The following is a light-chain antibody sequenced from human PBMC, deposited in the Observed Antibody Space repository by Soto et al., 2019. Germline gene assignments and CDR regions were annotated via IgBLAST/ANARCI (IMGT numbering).Light chain of an antibody. CDR3: NSYTTSNTRQIV. Sequence: QSALTQPASVSGSPGQSITISCTGTSSDVGGYNYVSWYQQHPGKAPKFMIYDVSNRPSGVSTRFSGSNSGNTASLTISELQAEDEADYYCNSYTTSNTRQIVFGTGTKLTVL. CDR2: DVS. V-gene: IGLV2-14*01. J-gene: IGLJ1*01. CDR1: SSDVGGYNY.